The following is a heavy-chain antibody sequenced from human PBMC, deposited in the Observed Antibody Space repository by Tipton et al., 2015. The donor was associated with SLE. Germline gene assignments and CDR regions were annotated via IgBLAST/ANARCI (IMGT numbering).Heavy chain of an antibody. J-gene: IGHJ6*02. CDR3: ARARSNYGGTSGDNSYYYAMDV. Sequence: GLVKPSQTLSLTCGVSGSSMNIYYWNWIRQAPGKGLEWVGFIYYNGKTNYNPSLRSRAIISMDMSKSRVYLNLTSVTAADTAVYYCARARSNYGGTSGDNSYYYAMDVWGQGTAVTVSS. CDR1: GSSMNIYY. D-gene: IGHD4-17*01. CDR2: IYYNGKT. V-gene: IGHV4-59*01.